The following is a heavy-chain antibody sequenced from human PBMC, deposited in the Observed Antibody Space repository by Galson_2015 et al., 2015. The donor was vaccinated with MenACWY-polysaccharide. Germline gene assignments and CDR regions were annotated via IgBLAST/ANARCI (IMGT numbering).Heavy chain of an antibody. CDR3: AKDITLLCGAFDI. V-gene: IGHV3-9*01. D-gene: IGHD2/OR15-2a*01. CDR1: GFTFDDYA. Sequence: SLRLSCAASGFTFDDYAMHWVRQAPGKGLEWVSGISWNSGSIGYADSVKGRFTISRDNAKNSLYLQMNSLRAEDTALYYCAKDITLLCGAFDIWGQGTMVTVSS. J-gene: IGHJ3*02. CDR2: ISWNSGSI.